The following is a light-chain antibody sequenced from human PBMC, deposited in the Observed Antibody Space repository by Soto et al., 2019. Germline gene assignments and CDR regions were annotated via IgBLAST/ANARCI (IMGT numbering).Light chain of an antibody. Sequence: DIQMTQSPSTLPASVGDRVTITCRASQSISSWLAWYQQKPGKAPKLLIYVASSLESGVPSRFSGSGSGTEFTLTISSLQPDDFATYYCQQYNSYSYTFGQGTKLEIK. CDR3: QQYNSYSYT. V-gene: IGKV1-5*01. J-gene: IGKJ2*01. CDR1: QSISSW. CDR2: VAS.